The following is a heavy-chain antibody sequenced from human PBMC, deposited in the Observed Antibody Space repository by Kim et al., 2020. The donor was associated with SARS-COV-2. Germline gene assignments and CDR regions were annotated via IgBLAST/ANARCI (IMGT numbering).Heavy chain of an antibody. D-gene: IGHD3-9*01. CDR3: ATLGILTGYYFDY. J-gene: IGHJ4*02. Sequence: ASVKVSCKASGYTFTGYYMHWVRQAPGQGLEWMGWINPNSGGTNYAQKFQGRVTMTRDTSISTAYMELSRLRSDDTAVYYCATLGILTGYYFDYWGQGTLVTVSA. V-gene: IGHV1-2*02. CDR1: GYTFTGYY. CDR2: INPNSGGT.